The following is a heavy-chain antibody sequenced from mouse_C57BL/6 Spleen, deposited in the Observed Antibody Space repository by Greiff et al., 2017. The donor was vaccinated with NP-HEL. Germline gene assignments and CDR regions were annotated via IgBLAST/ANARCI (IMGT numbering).Heavy chain of an antibody. D-gene: IGHD1-1*01. CDR3: ARSPYYCGSSSWFAY. Sequence: QVQLQQPGAELVRPGSSVKLSCKASGYTFTSYWMHWVKQRPIQGLEWIGNIDPSDSETHYNQKFKDKATLTVDKSSSTAYMQLSSLTSEDSAVYSCARSPYYCGSSSWFAYWGQGTLVTVSA. J-gene: IGHJ3*01. CDR2: IDPSDSET. CDR1: GYTFTSYW. V-gene: IGHV1-52*01.